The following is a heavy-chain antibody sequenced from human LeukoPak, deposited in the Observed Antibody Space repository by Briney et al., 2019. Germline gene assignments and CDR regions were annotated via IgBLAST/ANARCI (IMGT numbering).Heavy chain of an antibody. J-gene: IGHJ4*02. V-gene: IGHV4-39*01. D-gene: IGHD6-19*01. CDR3: AGQTVAGSCLDY. CDR1: GGSISSSSYY. CDR2: IYYSGST. Sequence: SETLSLTCTVSGGSISSSSYYWGWIRQPPGKGLERIGSIYYSGSTYYNPSLKSRVTISVDTSKNQFSLKLSSVTAADTAVYYCAGQTVAGSCLDYWGQRTLVTVSS.